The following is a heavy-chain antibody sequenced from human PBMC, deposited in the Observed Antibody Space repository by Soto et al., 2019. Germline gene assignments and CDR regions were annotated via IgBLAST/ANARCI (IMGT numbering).Heavy chain of an antibody. D-gene: IGHD2-2*02. J-gene: IGHJ4*02. Sequence: LRLSCAAFGFDFNKYAMTWVRQAPGKGLRWVSSITSNGDSTYYADSVKGRFTTSRDNSKNTLYLQMNSLRADDTAVFYCAKDSPSYTTSPFYFDSWGQGTLVTVSS. CDR3: AKDSPSYTTSPFYFDS. CDR1: GFDFNKYA. CDR2: ITSNGDST. V-gene: IGHV3-23*01.